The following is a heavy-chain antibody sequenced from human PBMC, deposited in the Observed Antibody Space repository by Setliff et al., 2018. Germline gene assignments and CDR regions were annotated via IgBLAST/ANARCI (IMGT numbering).Heavy chain of an antibody. Sequence: PGGSLRLSCGASGFTYKNDWVSWVRQAPGKGLEWLASINPDGSEKYYVDSVKGRFTISRDNARNSLSLQMNSLRTEDTAVYYCVGAGTYSYWGQGTLVTVSS. D-gene: IGHD3-10*01. J-gene: IGHJ4*02. CDR1: GFTYKNDW. V-gene: IGHV3-7*01. CDR3: VGAGTYSY. CDR2: INPDGSEK.